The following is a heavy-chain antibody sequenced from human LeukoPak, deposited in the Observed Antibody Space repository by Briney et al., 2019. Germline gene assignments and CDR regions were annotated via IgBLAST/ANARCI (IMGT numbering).Heavy chain of an antibody. CDR1: GFAFSDAW. D-gene: IGHD3-10*01. V-gene: IGHV3-15*01. J-gene: IGHJ3*02. Sequence: GGSLRLSCAASGFAFSDAWMSWVRQTPGKGLEWVDRIQSKTDGGSTDYAAAVKGRFTVSRNDSKSTLYLQMNSLKTDDTAVYYCATARSEYFYDSGYDAFDIWGQGTVVTVSS. CDR3: ATARSEYFYDSGYDAFDI. CDR2: IQSKTDGGST.